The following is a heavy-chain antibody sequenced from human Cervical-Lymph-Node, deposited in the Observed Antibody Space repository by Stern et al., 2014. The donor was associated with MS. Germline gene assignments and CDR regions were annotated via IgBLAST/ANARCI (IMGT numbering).Heavy chain of an antibody. V-gene: IGHV3-30*18. Sequence: QVQLVQSGGGVVKPGRSLKLSCEASGFSFSGFGMHWVRQAPGQGVEWVGVISNDGNEKYYADSVKGRFAIARGNSQNTVDLQMNSLRIDDTAVYMCAKVGPPNYDSYYGMDVWGQGTTVTVSS. CDR3: AKVGPPNYDSYYGMDV. CDR1: GFSFSGFG. D-gene: IGHD3-16*01. CDR2: ISNDGNEK. J-gene: IGHJ6*02.